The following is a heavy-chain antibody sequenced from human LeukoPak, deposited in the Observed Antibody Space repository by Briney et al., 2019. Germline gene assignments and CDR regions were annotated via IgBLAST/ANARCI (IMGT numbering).Heavy chain of an antibody. CDR1: GFTFSSYG. D-gene: IGHD3-16*01. Sequence: GGSLRLSCAASGFTFSSYGMHWARQAPGKGLEWVAFIRYDGSNKYYADSVKGRFAISRDNSKNTLYLQMNSLRAEDTAVYYCAKSVGLGVSLFDYWGQGTLVTVSS. CDR2: IRYDGSNK. V-gene: IGHV3-30*02. J-gene: IGHJ4*02. CDR3: AKSVGLGVSLFDY.